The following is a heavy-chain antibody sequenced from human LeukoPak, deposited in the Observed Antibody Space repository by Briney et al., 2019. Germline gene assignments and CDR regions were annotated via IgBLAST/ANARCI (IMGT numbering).Heavy chain of an antibody. CDR2: IIPIFGTA. D-gene: IGHD3-22*01. CDR3: ARSTYYYDSSVRWGYYYYYMDV. J-gene: IGHJ6*03. V-gene: IGHV1-69*06. Sequence: GASVKVSCKASGYTFTSYGISWVRQAPGQGLEWMGGIIPIFGTANYAQKFQGRVTITADKSTSTAYMELSSLRSEDTAVYYCARSTYYYDSSVRWGYYYYYMDVWGKGTTVTVSS. CDR1: GYTFTSYG.